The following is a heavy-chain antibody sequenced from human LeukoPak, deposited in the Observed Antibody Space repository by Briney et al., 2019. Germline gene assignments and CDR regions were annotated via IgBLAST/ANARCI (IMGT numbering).Heavy chain of an antibody. CDR1: GFTFSDYY. CDR3: AKVDTAMGGIDY. Sequence: GSLRLSCAASGFTFSDYYMHWIRQAPGKGLEWVSAISGSGGSTNYADSVKGRFTISRDNSKNTLYLQMNSLRAEDTAVYYCAKVDTAMGGIDYWGQGTLVTVSS. D-gene: IGHD5-18*01. V-gene: IGHV3-23*01. J-gene: IGHJ4*02. CDR2: ISGSGGST.